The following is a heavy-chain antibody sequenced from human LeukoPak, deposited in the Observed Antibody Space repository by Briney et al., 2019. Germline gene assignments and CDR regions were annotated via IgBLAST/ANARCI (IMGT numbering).Heavy chain of an antibody. D-gene: IGHD1-7*01. J-gene: IGHJ3*02. V-gene: IGHV4-4*02. Sequence: PSETLSLTCAVSGGSISSNNWWGWVRQPPGKGLEWIGEIYHSGSPNYNPSLKSRVTISVDTSKNQFSLKLSSVTAADTAVYYCATGTGTTHDAFDIWGQGTMVTVSS. CDR1: GGSISSNNW. CDR2: IYHSGSP. CDR3: ATGTGTTHDAFDI.